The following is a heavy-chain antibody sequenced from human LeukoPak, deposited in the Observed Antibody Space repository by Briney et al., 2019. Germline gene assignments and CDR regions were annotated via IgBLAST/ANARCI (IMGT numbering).Heavy chain of an antibody. Sequence: SETLSLTCTVSGGSISSYYWSWVRQPPGKGLEWIGYIYYSGSTNYNPSLKSRVTISVDTSKNQFSLKLSSVTAADTAVYYCARVSRDGYSRLPYFDYWGQGTLVTVSS. V-gene: IGHV4-59*01. CDR3: ARVSRDGYSRLPYFDY. CDR1: GGSISSYY. J-gene: IGHJ4*02. D-gene: IGHD5-24*01. CDR2: IYYSGST.